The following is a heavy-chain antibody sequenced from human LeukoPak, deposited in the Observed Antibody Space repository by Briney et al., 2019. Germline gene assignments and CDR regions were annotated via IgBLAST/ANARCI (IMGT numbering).Heavy chain of an antibody. V-gene: IGHV1-18*01. Sequence: ASVKVSCKASGYTFTSYGISWVRQAPGQGLEWMGWISAYNGNTNYAQRLQGRVTMTTDTSTSTAYMELRSLRSDDTAVYYCARDHCSSTSCSPGYYGMDVWGQGTTVTVSS. J-gene: IGHJ6*02. CDR3: ARDHCSSTSCSPGYYGMDV. D-gene: IGHD2-2*01. CDR2: ISAYNGNT. CDR1: GYTFTSYG.